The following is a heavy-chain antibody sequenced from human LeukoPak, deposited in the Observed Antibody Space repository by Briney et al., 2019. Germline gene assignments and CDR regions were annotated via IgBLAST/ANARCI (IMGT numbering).Heavy chain of an antibody. V-gene: IGHV3-7*05. CDR1: GFTFTTYG. Sequence: GTSLRLSCAASGFTFTTYGMHWVRQAPGKGLEWVAHIKQDGGETYYIDSVKGRFTISRDNAYNSLYLQMNSLRSEDTAVYYCARGGTWDLDHWGQGALVSVSS. D-gene: IGHD3-16*01. CDR3: ARGGTWDLDH. CDR2: IKQDGGET. J-gene: IGHJ4*02.